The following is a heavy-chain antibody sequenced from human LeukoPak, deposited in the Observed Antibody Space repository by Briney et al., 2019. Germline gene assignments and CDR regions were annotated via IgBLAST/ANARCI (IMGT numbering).Heavy chain of an antibody. CDR1: GFTFSSYE. CDR2: ISSSSSYI. Sequence: GGSLRLSCAASGFTFSSYEMNWVRQAPGKGLEWVSSISSSSSYIYYADSVKGRFTISRDNAKNSLYLQMNSLRAEDTAVYYCAKYDFWSGLYYMDVWGKGTTVTVSS. D-gene: IGHD3-3*01. CDR3: AKYDFWSGLYYMDV. V-gene: IGHV3-21*01. J-gene: IGHJ6*03.